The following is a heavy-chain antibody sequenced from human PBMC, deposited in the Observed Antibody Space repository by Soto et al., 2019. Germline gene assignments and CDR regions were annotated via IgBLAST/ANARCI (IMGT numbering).Heavy chain of an antibody. CDR3: ANSDRGYSGYDRPYGMDV. V-gene: IGHV3-23*01. D-gene: IGHD5-12*01. Sequence: GGSLRLSCAASGFTFSSYAMSWVRQAPGKGLEWVSAISGSGGSTYYADSVKGRFTISRDNSKNTLYLQMNSLRAEDTAVYYCANSDRGYSGYDRPYGMDVWGQGTTVTVSS. CDR2: ISGSGGST. CDR1: GFTFSSYA. J-gene: IGHJ6*02.